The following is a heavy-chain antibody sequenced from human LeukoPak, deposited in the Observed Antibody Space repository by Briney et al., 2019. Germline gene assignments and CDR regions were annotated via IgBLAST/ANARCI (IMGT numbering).Heavy chain of an antibody. CDR1: GYSFTSYW. CDR2: IYPSDSDT. D-gene: IGHD2-15*01. Sequence: GESLKISCKGSGYSFTSYWIGWVRPMHGKGLEWLGIIYPSDSDTRYSPSFQGQVTISADKSISTAYLQWSSLKASDTAMYYCARCRGSGGSCYSAGYYFDYWGQGTLVTVSS. CDR3: ARCRGSGGSCYSAGYYFDY. V-gene: IGHV5-51*01. J-gene: IGHJ4*02.